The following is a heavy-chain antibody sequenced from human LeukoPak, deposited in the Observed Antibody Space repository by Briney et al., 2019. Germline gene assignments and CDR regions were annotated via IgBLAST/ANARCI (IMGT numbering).Heavy chain of an antibody. V-gene: IGHV4-34*01. CDR2: INHRGST. J-gene: IGHJ6*02. CDR3: ARWYYYDSSGYYYRYYYYGLDV. Sequence: SETLSLTCTVSGASISAFHWTWFRQPAGKGLEWIGEINHRGSTNYNPSLTSRVSISVDASKNQFSLKLSSVTAADTAVYYCARWYYYDSSGYYYRYYYYGLDVWGQGTTVTVSS. CDR1: GASISAFH. D-gene: IGHD3-22*01.